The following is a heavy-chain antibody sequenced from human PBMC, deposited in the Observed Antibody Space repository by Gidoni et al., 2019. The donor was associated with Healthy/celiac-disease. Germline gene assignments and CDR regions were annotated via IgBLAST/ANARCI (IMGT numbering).Heavy chain of an antibody. J-gene: IGHJ6*02. CDR3: ARRGTTHYYYGMDV. Sequence: EVQLVESGGGLVQPGGSLRLSCAASGFTFSSYWMSWVRQAPGKGLVWVANIKQDGSEKYYVDSVKGRFTISRDNAKNSLYLQMNSLRAEDTAVYYCARRGTTHYYYGMDVWGQGTTVTVSS. CDR2: IKQDGSEK. D-gene: IGHD4-17*01. V-gene: IGHV3-7*01. CDR1: GFTFSSYW.